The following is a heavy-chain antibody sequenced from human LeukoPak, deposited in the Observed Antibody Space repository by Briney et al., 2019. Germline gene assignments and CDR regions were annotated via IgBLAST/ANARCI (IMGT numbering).Heavy chain of an antibody. CDR3: ATVHFGYFTF. V-gene: IGHV3-23*01. CDR1: GFTFTSYS. Sequence: GGSLRLSCAASGFTFTSYSMNWVRQAPGKGLEWVSTISGGGGSTYYADSVKGRFTISRDNSKNTLYLQVNSLRAEDTAVYYCATVHFGYFTFWGQGTLVPVSS. CDR2: ISGGGGST. J-gene: IGHJ4*02. D-gene: IGHD3-3*01.